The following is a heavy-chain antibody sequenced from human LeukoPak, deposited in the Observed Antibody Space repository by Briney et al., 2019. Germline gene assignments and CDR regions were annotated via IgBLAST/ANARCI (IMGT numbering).Heavy chain of an antibody. CDR3: ARISGMRSRNIPFDY. Sequence: ASVKVSCKASVYTCTGYYMHWVRQAPAQGLEWVGLINPNSSGTNNAHKSQGRVTMTRDTSISTAYMELSRLRSDDTAVYYCARISGMRSRNIPFDYWGQGTLVTVSS. V-gene: IGHV1-2*07. J-gene: IGHJ4*02. D-gene: IGHD2/OR15-2a*01. CDR2: INPNSSGT. CDR1: VYTCTGYY.